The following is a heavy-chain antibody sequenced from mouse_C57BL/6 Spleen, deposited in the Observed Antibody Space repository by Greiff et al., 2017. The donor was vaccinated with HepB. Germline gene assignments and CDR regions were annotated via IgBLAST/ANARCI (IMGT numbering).Heavy chain of an antibody. CDR2: ISDGGSYT. Sequence: EVQGVESGGGLVKPGGSLKLSCAASGFTFSSYAMSWVRQTPEKRLEWVATISDGGSYTYYPDNVKGRFTISRDNAKNNLYLQMSHLKSEDTAMYYCARDPLTGTGRGFAYWGQGTLVTVSA. J-gene: IGHJ3*01. CDR1: GFTFSSYA. D-gene: IGHD4-1*01. V-gene: IGHV5-4*01. CDR3: ARDPLTGTGRGFAY.